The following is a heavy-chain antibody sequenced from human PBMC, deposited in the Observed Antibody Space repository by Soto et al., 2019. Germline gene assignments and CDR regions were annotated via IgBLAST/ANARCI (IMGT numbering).Heavy chain of an antibody. J-gene: IGHJ6*02. D-gene: IGHD2-2*01. Sequence: TLSLTCTVSGGSISSGDYYWSWIRQPPGKGLEWIGYIYYSGSTYYNPSLKSRVTISVDTSKNQFSLKLSSVTAADTAVYYCAREMVVPAATYYYYYGMDVWGQGTTVTVSS. CDR2: IYYSGST. CDR1: GGSISSGDYY. CDR3: AREMVVPAATYYYYYGMDV. V-gene: IGHV4-30-4*01.